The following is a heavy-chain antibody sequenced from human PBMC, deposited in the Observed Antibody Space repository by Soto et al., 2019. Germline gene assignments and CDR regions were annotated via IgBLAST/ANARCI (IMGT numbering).Heavy chain of an antibody. D-gene: IGHD2-2*01. CDR3: ARDYLSSKLSLSYFDF. CDR2: INPSGGSA. CDR1: GYSFISHY. V-gene: IGHV1-46*01. J-gene: IGHJ4*02. Sequence: ASVKVSCKASGYSFISHYIYWVRQAPGQGLEWMGFINPSGGSATLAQKFQGRVTMTRDTSTSTVYMELTILRSEDAAVYYCARDYLSSKLSLSYFDFWGQGTLVTVSS.